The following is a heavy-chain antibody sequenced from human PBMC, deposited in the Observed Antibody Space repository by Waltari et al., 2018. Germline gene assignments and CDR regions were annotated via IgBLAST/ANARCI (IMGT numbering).Heavy chain of an antibody. CDR3: TMAPDVPGRPTWG. CDR1: GFPFSLFR. V-gene: IGHV3-21*06. Sequence: EVQLVESGGGLVKPGGSLRLSFAASGFPFSLFRMNWVRQAPGSGLEWVSTISSSGSYIYYADSVKGRFTISRDNAKNSVELQMNSLRVDDTAVYYCTMAPDVPGRPTWGWGQGSLVTVSS. D-gene: IGHD7-27*01. J-gene: IGHJ4*02. CDR2: ISSSGSYI.